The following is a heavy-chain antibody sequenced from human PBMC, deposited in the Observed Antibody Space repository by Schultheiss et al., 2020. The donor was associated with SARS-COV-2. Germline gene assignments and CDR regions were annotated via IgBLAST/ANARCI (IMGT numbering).Heavy chain of an antibody. V-gene: IGHV4-61*08. D-gene: IGHD2-2*01. CDR2: IYTSGST. Sequence: SETLSLTCTVSGGSISSGDYYWSWIRQPPGKGLEWIGRIYTSGSTNYNPSLKSRVTISVDTSKNQFSLKLSSVTAADTAVYYCARINIVVVPAARPDTYYYYGMDVWGKGTTVTVSS. J-gene: IGHJ6*04. CDR3: ARINIVVVPAARPDTYYYYGMDV. CDR1: GGSISSGDYY.